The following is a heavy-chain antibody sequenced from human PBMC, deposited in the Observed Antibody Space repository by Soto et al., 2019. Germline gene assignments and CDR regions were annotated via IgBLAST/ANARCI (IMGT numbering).Heavy chain of an antibody. CDR2: IFSNDEK. CDR3: ARIRACSSTSCYNNWFDP. Sequence: QVTLKESGPVLVKPTEPLTLTCTVSGFSLSNARMGVSWIRQPPGKALEWLAHIFSNDEKSYSTSLKSRLTISKDTSKSQVVLTMTNMDPVDTATYYCARIRACSSTSCYNNWFDPWGQGTLVTVSS. CDR1: GFSLSNARMG. J-gene: IGHJ5*02. D-gene: IGHD2-2*02. V-gene: IGHV2-26*01.